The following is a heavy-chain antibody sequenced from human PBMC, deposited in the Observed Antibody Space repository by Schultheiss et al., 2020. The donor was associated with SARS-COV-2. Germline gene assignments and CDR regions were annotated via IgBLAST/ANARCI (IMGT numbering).Heavy chain of an antibody. J-gene: IGHJ4*02. V-gene: IGHV3-23*01. CDR3: ARDDFWSAIARLYDY. D-gene: IGHD3-3*01. CDR1: GFTFSSYA. CDR2: ISGSGGST. Sequence: GGSLRLSCAASGFTFSSYAMSWVRQAPGKGLEWVSAISGSGGSTNYADSVKGRFTISRDNAKNSLYLQMNSLRAEDTAVYYCARDDFWSAIARLYDYWGQGTLVTVSS.